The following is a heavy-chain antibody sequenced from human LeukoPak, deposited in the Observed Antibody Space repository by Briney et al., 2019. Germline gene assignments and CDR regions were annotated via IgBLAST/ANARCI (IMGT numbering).Heavy chain of an antibody. CDR1: GDSISEYY. CDR3: GRDHGWSGFNWFHP. J-gene: IGHJ5*02. Sequence: SETLSLTCSVSGDSISEYYWSWIRQPPGKGLEWIGYIYVSGNTNYNPPLKSRVTLSLDTSKNQVSLKMTSVTAADTAIYYCGRDHGWSGFNWFHPGGRGTLVTVSS. CDR2: IYVSGNT. V-gene: IGHV4-59*01. D-gene: IGHD3-3*01.